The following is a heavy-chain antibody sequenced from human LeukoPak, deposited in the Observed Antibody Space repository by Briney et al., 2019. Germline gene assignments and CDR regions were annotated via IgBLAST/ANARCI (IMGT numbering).Heavy chain of an antibody. CDR1: GGSISSYY. CDR2: IYYNGST. V-gene: IGHV4-59*08. CDR3: ARRGSPADY. Sequence: PSETLSLTCTVSGGSISSYYWSWIRQPPGKGLEWIGYIYYNGSTNYNPSLKSRVTISVDTSKNQFSLKLSSVTAADTAVYYCARRGSPADYWGQGTLVTVSS. J-gene: IGHJ4*02. D-gene: IGHD1-26*01.